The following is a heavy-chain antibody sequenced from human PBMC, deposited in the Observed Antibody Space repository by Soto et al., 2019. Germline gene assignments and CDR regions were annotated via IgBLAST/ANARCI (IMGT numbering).Heavy chain of an antibody. Sequence: SQTLSLTCVISGDSVSSNSAAWNWIRQSPSRGLEWLARTYYTSKWYNDYAVSVKSRITINADTSKNQFSLQLNSVTPEDTAAYYCARVSIIGSYSHFECWGRGTRVAVSS. V-gene: IGHV6-1*01. D-gene: IGHD1-26*01. CDR2: TYYTSKWYN. CDR1: GDSVSSNSAA. J-gene: IGHJ4*03. CDR3: ARVSIIGSYSHFEC.